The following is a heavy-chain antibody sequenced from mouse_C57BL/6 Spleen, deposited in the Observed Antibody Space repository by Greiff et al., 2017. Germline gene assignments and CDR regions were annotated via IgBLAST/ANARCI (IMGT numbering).Heavy chain of an antibody. CDR2: ISNGGGST. Sequence: EVKLMESGGGLVQPGGSLKLSCAASGFTFSDYYMYWVRQTPEKRLEWVAYISNGGGSTYYPDTVKGRFTISRDNAKNTLYLQMSRLKSEDTAMYYCARRYDYDGYYYAMDYWGQGTSVTVSS. V-gene: IGHV5-12*01. J-gene: IGHJ4*01. D-gene: IGHD2-4*01. CDR1: GFTFSDYY. CDR3: ARRYDYDGYYYAMDY.